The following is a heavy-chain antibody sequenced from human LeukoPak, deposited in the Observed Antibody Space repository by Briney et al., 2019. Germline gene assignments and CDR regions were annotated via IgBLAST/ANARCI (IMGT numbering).Heavy chain of an antibody. V-gene: IGHV4-34*01. CDR3: ARVGGYSGYDRYYFDY. CDR2: INHSGST. Sequence: SETLSLTCAVYGGSFSGYYWSWIRQPPGKGLEWIGEINHSGSTNYNPSLKSRVTISVDTSKNQFSLKLSSVTAADTAVYYCARVGGYSGYDRYYFDYWGQGTLVTVSS. CDR1: GGSFSGYY. D-gene: IGHD5-12*01. J-gene: IGHJ4*02.